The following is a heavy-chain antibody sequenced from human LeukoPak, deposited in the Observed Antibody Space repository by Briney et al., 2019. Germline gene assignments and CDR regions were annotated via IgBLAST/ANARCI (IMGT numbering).Heavy chain of an antibody. V-gene: IGHV1-18*01. D-gene: IGHD3-10*01. CDR3: ARDYASGSWYSDY. Sequence: VASVKVSCKASGYTFTKYDFSGVRQAPGQGLEWMGWISGYNGNTNYAQKLQGRVTMTMDTSTSTAYMELRSLRSDDTAVYYCARDYASGSWYSDYWGQGTLVTVSS. J-gene: IGHJ4*02. CDR2: ISGYNGNT. CDR1: GYTFTKYD.